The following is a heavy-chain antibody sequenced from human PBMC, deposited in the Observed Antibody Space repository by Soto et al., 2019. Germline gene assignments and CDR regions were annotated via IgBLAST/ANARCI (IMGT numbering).Heavy chain of an antibody. D-gene: IGHD2-8*01. J-gene: IGHJ4*02. CDR3: ARGLLYATTYFDY. Sequence: QVQLVQSGAEVKKPGSWVKVSCKASGDTFTTNSLTWVRQAPGQGLEWMGGIIPVVGTTKYAQKYQDRVTITGDKSTNTAYMELSSLRSDDTAVYYCARGLLYATTYFDYWGQGTPVTVSS. V-gene: IGHV1-69*06. CDR2: IIPVVGTT. CDR1: GDTFTTNS.